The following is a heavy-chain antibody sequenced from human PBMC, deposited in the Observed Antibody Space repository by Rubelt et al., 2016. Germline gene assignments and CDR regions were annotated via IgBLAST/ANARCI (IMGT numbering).Heavy chain of an antibody. Sequence: QVQLVQSGAEVKKPGASVKVSCKASGYTFTSYGISWVRQAPGQGLEWMGWISAYNGNTNYAQKFPGRVTMTREPSISTAYMGLSRLRSDDTAVYYCARFAIGGHSSGYLFDYWGQGTLVTVSS. CDR1: GYTFTSYG. V-gene: IGHV1-18*01. J-gene: IGHJ4*02. CDR2: ISAYNGNT. D-gene: IGHD3-22*01. CDR3: ARFAIGGHSSGYLFDY.